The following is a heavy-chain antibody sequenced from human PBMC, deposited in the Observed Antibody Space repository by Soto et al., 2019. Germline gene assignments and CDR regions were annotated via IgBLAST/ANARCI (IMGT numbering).Heavy chain of an antibody. CDR1: GGSISSYY. CDR3: ARVLLYYDFWSGGPYYYYGMDV. Sequence: PSETLSLTCTVSGGSISSYYWSWIRQPPGKGLEWIGYIYYSGSTNYNPSLKSRVTISVDTSKNQFSLKLSSVTAADTAVYYCARVLLYYDFWSGGPYYYYGMDVWGQGTTVTVS. CDR2: IYYSGST. J-gene: IGHJ6*02. V-gene: IGHV4-59*01. D-gene: IGHD3-3*01.